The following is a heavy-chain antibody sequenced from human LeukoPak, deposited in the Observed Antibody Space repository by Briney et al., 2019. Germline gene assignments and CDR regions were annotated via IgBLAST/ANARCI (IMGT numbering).Heavy chain of an antibody. CDR1: GFTFSYYW. CDR2: IKQDGSEK. D-gene: IGHD1-26*01. CDR3: ARDEWELPHFDY. V-gene: IGHV3-7*01. J-gene: IGHJ4*02. Sequence: GGFLRLSCAASGFTFSYYWMSWVRQAPGKGLEWVANIKQDGSEKYYVDSVKGRFTISRDNAKNSLYLQMNSLRAEDTAVYYCARDEWELPHFDYWGQGTLVTVSS.